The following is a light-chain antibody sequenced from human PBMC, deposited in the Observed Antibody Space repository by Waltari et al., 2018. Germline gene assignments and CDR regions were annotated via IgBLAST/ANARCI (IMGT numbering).Light chain of an antibody. J-gene: IGLJ3*02. CDR2: QDT. CDR3: QAVGTGAWV. CDR1: ILGNKY. Sequence: SYELTQPPSVSVSPGQTASTTCSGDILGNKYASWYQQKPGQSPLLVIYQDTNRPPGIPGRFSGSKSGNAATLTISGTQAMDEADYYCQAVGTGAWVFGGGTKLTVL. V-gene: IGLV3-1*01.